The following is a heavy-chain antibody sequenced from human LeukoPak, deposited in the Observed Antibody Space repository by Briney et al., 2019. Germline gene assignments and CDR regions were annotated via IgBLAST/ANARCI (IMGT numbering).Heavy chain of an antibody. CDR1: GCIFNTYP. Sequence: GWSLRLSCPSSGCIFNTYPMHWVRQAPGKGLEWVAVISSDGSNKYHTDSMKGRFTISRDNSRNTLYLQMNSLRAEDTAVYYCARDQGYCTSTSCHAYHSYFYVWGRGTLVTVSS. D-gene: IGHD2-2*01. V-gene: IGHV3-30-3*01. CDR2: ISSDGSNK. J-gene: IGHJ2*01. CDR3: ARDQGYCTSTSCHAYHSYFYV.